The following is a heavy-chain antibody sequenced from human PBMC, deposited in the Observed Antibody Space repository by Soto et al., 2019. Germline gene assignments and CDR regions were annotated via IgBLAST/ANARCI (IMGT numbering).Heavy chain of an antibody. Sequence: SETLSLTCAVYGGSFSGYYWSWIRQPPGKGLEWIGEINHSGSTNYNPSLKSRVTISVDTSKNQFSLKLSSVTAADTAVYYCASAPHGYCSSTSCQFDPWGQGTLVTVSS. J-gene: IGHJ5*02. CDR2: INHSGST. V-gene: IGHV4-34*01. CDR3: ASAPHGYCSSTSCQFDP. CDR1: GGSFSGYY. D-gene: IGHD2-2*03.